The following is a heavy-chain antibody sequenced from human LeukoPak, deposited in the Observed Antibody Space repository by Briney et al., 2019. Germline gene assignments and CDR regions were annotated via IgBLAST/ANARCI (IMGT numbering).Heavy chain of an antibody. CDR2: INHSGST. Sequence: SETLSLTCAVYGGSFSGYYWSWIRQPPGKGLEWIGEINHSGSTNYNPSLKSRVTISVDTSKNQFSLKLSSVTAADTAVYYCARGRVGEDTVVVPAARPMYYFDYWGQGTLVTVSS. D-gene: IGHD2-2*01. V-gene: IGHV4-34*01. CDR3: ARGRVGEDTVVVPAARPMYYFDY. J-gene: IGHJ4*02. CDR1: GGSFSGYY.